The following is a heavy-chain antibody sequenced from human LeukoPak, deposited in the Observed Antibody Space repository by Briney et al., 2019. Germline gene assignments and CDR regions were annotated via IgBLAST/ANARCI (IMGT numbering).Heavy chain of an antibody. D-gene: IGHD3-3*02. CDR1: GGTFSSYA. CDR2: IIPIFGTA. CDR3: ARGERISSYHKY. Sequence: GASVKVSCKASGGTFSSYAISWVRQAPGQGLEWMGGIIPIFGTANYAQKFQGRVTITADESTSTVYMELSSLRSEDTAVYYCARGERISSYHKYWGQGTLVTVSS. J-gene: IGHJ4*02. V-gene: IGHV1-69*13.